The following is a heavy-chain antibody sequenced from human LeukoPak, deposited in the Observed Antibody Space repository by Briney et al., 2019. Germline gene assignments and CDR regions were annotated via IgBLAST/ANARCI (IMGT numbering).Heavy chain of an antibody. CDR1: GFTFSSYA. D-gene: IGHD6-13*01. CDR2: ISYDGRNK. V-gene: IGHV3-30-3*01. J-gene: IGHJ4*02. Sequence: GGSLRLSCAASGFTFSSYAMHWVRQAPGKGLEWVAVISYDGRNKYYADSVKGRFTISRDNSNNTLYLEMSSLRPEDTALYYCARPSIVSAGTRGYFDHWGQGALVTVSS. CDR3: ARPSIVSAGTRGYFDH.